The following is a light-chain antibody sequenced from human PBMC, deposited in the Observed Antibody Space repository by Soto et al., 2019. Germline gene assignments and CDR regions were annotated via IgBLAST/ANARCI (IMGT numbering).Light chain of an antibody. V-gene: IGKV1-9*01. CDR2: AAS. CDR1: QGISSY. CDR3: QQVYVYPST. J-gene: IGKJ4*01. Sequence: DIQFTHSPSSPSAPVGDRVTITFRASQGISSYLGWYQQKPGKAPNLLIYAASTLQSGVPSRFSGGGSGTDFTLTISSLQPEDFATYYCQQVYVYPSTFGGGTKVDI.